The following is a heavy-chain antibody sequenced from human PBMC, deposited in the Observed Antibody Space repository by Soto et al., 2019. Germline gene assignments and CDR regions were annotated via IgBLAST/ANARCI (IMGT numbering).Heavy chain of an antibody. Sequence: GGTLRLSCAASGFTFSSYAMHWVRQAPGKGLEYVSAISSNGGSTYYADSVKGRFTISRDNSKNTLYLQMGSLRAEDMAVYYCARGGGVRYSYGSGGTRSGAFDIWGQGRMVTVS. CDR3: ARGGGVRYSYGSGGTRSGAFDI. V-gene: IGHV3-64*02. J-gene: IGHJ3*02. CDR2: ISSNGGST. CDR1: GFTFSSYA. D-gene: IGHD5-18*01.